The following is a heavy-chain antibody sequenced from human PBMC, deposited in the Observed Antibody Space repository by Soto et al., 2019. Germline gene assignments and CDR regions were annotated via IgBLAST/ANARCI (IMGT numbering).Heavy chain of an antibody. CDR2: ISGSGGST. CDR3: AKGYYDSSGYYYPSFDY. J-gene: IGHJ4*02. CDR1: GFTFSSYA. Sequence: GGSLRLSCAASGFTFSSYAMSWVRQAPGKGLEWVSAISGSGGSTYYADSVKGRFTISRDNSKNTLYLQMNSLRAEDTAVYYCAKGYYDSSGYYYPSFDYWGQGTLVTVSS. D-gene: IGHD3-22*01. V-gene: IGHV3-23*01.